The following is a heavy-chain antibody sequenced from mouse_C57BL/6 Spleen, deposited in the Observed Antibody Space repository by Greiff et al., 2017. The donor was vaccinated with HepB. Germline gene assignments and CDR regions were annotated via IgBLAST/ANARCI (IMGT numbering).Heavy chain of an antibody. V-gene: IGHV1-7*01. CDR2: INPSSGYT. Sequence: VQLQQSGAELAKPGASVKLSCKASGYTFTSYWMHWVKQRPGQGLEWIGYINPSSGYTKYNQKFKDKATLTADKSSCTAYMQLSSLTYEDSAVYYCARGDSSGYVGYWGQGTTLTVSS. J-gene: IGHJ2*01. D-gene: IGHD3-2*02. CDR1: GYTFTSYW. CDR3: ARGDSSGYVGY.